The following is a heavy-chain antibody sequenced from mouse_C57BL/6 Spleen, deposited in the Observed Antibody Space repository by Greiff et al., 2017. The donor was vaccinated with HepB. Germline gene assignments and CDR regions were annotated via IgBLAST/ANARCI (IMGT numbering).Heavy chain of an antibody. Sequence: QVQLQQPGAELVKPGASVKLSCKASGYTFTSYWMNWVKQRPGQGLELIGMIHPNSGSTNYNEKFKSKATLTVDKSSSTAYMQSSSLTAEDAAVYYCARSGISGYVWFAYWGQGTLVTVSA. CDR3: ARSGISGYVWFAY. D-gene: IGHD3-2*02. CDR1: GYTFTSYW. V-gene: IGHV1-64*01. CDR2: IHPNSGST. J-gene: IGHJ3*01.